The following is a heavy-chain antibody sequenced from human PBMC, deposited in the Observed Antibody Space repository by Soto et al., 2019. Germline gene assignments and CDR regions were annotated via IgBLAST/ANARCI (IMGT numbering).Heavy chain of an antibody. D-gene: IGHD3-10*01. V-gene: IGHV4-59*01. CDR2: IFYTVDT. CDR3: AGSTTRGVIFGS. CDR1: GVSIRSYF. J-gene: IGHJ5*01. Sequence: SETLSLTCTVSGVSIRSYFWSWIRQPPGKGLEWIGYIFYTVDTNYSPSLKSRTTISVDTSRNQFSLRLSNVTAADTALYYCAGSTTRGVIFGSWGPGALVTVSS.